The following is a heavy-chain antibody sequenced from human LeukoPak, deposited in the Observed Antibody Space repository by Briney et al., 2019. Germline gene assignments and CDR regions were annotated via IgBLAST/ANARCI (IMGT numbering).Heavy chain of an antibody. CDR2: ISWNSGSI. CDR1: GFTFDDYA. V-gene: IGHV3-9*01. CDR3: AKDTYAFSGFYYFDY. D-gene: IGHD6-19*01. Sequence: GRSLRLSCAASGFTFDDYAMHWARQAPGKGLEWVSGISWNSGSIGYADSVKGRFTISRDNAKNSLYLQMNSLRAEDTALYYCAKDTYAFSGFYYFDYWGQGTLVTVSS. J-gene: IGHJ4*02.